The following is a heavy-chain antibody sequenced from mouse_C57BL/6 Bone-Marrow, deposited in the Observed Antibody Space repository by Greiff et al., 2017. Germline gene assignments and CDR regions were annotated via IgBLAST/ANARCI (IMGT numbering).Heavy chain of an antibody. CDR2: INPSSGYT. CDR1: GYTFTSYW. Sequence: QVQLQQSGAELAKPGASVKLSCKASGYTFTSYWMHWVNQRPGQGLEWIGYINPSSGYTKYNQKFKDKATLPADKASSTAYMQLSSLTHEDSAVSYRSRLGSTMVTTWYFDVWGTGTTVTVAS. CDR3: SRLGSTMVTTWYFDV. D-gene: IGHD2-1*01. J-gene: IGHJ1*03. V-gene: IGHV1-7*01.